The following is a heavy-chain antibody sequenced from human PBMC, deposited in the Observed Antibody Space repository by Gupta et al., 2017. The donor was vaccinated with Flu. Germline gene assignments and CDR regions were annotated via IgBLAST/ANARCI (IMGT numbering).Heavy chain of an antibody. J-gene: IGHJ4*02. CDR2: VHSSGDT. CDR3: ARRGTYYFDF. V-gene: IGHV4-31*02. Sequence: YFWSGDRQHPEKGLEWIGYVHSSGDTYYNPSLRSRLIMSIDTSKNEFSLEVTSVTAADTAMYYCARRGTYYFDFWGQGALVTVSS. CDR1: YF. D-gene: IGHD1-7*01.